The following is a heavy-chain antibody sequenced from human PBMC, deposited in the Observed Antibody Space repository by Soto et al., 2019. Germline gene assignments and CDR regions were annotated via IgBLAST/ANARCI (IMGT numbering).Heavy chain of an antibody. J-gene: IGHJ4*02. Sequence: ASVKVSCKTSGYTFSSYYMHWVRQAPGQGLEWMGMFNPSGDDTTYAQRFQGRVTMTRDTSSSTVYMELSSLRSEDTALYYCGREGGYCSRGTCYSVDYWGQGTLVTVSS. D-gene: IGHD2-15*01. CDR2: FNPSGDDT. CDR1: GYTFSSYY. CDR3: GREGGYCSRGTCYSVDY. V-gene: IGHV1-46*03.